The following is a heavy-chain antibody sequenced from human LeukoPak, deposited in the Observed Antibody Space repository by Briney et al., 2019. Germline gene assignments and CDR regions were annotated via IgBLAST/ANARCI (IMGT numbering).Heavy chain of an antibody. Sequence: PSETLSLTCTVSGGSISSSSYYWGWIRQPPGKGLEWIGSIYYSGSTYYNPSLKSRVTISVDASKNQFSLKLSSVTAADTAVYYCASFTVTTFSADYWGQGTLVTVSS. CDR2: IYYSGST. CDR1: GGSISSSSYY. V-gene: IGHV4-39*01. D-gene: IGHD4-17*01. CDR3: ASFTVTTFSADY. J-gene: IGHJ4*02.